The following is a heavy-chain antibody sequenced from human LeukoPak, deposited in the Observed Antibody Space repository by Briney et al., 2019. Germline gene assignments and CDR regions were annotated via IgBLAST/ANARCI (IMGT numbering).Heavy chain of an antibody. CDR2: FDPEDGET. J-gene: IGHJ6*03. D-gene: IGHD2-2*01. CDR3: ATQGGYCSSTSCYGSQYYYDLDV. Sequence: ASVTLSCKVSGYTLTELSMHWVRQAPGKGLEWMGGFDPEDGETIYAQKFQGRVTMTEDTSTDTAYRELSSLRFEYTAVYYCATQGGYCSSTSCYGSQYYYDLDVWGKGTTVTVSS. CDR1: GYTLTELS. V-gene: IGHV1-24*01.